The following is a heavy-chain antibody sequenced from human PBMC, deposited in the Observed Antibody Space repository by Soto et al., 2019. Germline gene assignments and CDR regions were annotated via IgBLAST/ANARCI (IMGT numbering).Heavy chain of an antibody. CDR2: IWYDGSNK. CDR1: GFTFSSYG. J-gene: IGHJ4*02. CDR3: ARDGDGPLDY. D-gene: IGHD7-27*01. Sequence: QVQLVESGGGVVQPGRSLRLSCAASGFTFSSYGMHWVRQAPGKGLEWVAVIWYDGSNKYYADSVKGRFTISRDNSKITLYLQMNSLRAEDTAVYYCARDGDGPLDYWGQGTLVTVSS. V-gene: IGHV3-33*01.